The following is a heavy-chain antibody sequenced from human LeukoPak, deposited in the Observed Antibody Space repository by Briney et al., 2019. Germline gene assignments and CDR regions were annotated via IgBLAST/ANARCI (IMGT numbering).Heavy chain of an antibody. CDR1: GGSISSSSYY. CDR3: ARAKDCSGGSCYSPDWFDP. D-gene: IGHD2-15*01. CDR2: IYYSGST. V-gene: IGHV4-39*07. Sequence: PSETLSLTCTVSGGSISSSSYYWGWIRQPPGKGLEWIGSIYYSGSTYYNPSLKSRVTISVDTSKNQFSLKLSSVTAADTAVYYCARAKDCSGGSCYSPDWFDPWGQGTLVTVSS. J-gene: IGHJ5*02.